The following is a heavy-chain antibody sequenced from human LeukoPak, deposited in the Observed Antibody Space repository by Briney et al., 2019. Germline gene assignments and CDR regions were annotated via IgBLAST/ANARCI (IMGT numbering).Heavy chain of an antibody. CDR3: ARDRSAGATLDF. Sequence: SETLSLTCTVSGGSISIYYWSWIRQPPGKGLEWIGYISYTGSTNYNPSLKSRVTISVDTSKNQFSLKVNSVTAADTAVYYCARDRSAGATLDFWGQGTLVAVSS. CDR2: ISYTGST. J-gene: IGHJ4*02. CDR1: GGSISIYY. V-gene: IGHV4-59*01.